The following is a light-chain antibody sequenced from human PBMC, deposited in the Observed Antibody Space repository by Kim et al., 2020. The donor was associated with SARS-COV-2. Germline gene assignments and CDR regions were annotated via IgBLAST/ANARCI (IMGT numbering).Light chain of an antibody. Sequence: QSALTQPPSASGSPGQSVTISCTGTSSDIGGYYYVSWYQQHPGKAPKVLIYEVTKRPSGVPDRFSDSKSGNTASLTVSGLQAEDEAEYYCSSYAGRNTLLFGGGPKLTVL. J-gene: IGLJ2*01. CDR2: EVT. V-gene: IGLV2-8*01. CDR1: SSDIGGYYY. CDR3: SSYAGRNTLL.